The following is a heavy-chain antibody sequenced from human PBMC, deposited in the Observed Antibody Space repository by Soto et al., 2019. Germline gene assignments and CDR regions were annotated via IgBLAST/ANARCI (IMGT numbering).Heavy chain of an antibody. CDR2: INAGNGNT. D-gene: IGHD3-10*01. Sequence: QVQLVQSGAEVKKPGASVKVSCKASGYRFTTYAMLWVRQAPGQRLEWRGWINAGNGNTKYSQKFQGRVTITRDTSASTAYMELSSLRSEDTAVYYCATYGSGSYWYYYGMEVWGHGTTVTVSS. V-gene: IGHV1-3*01. CDR1: GYRFTTYA. J-gene: IGHJ6*02. CDR3: ATYGSGSYWYYYGMEV.